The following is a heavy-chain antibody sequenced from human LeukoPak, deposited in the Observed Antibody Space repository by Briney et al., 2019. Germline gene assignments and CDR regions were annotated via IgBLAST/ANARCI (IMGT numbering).Heavy chain of an antibody. Sequence: PSETLSLTCTVSGGSISSYYWSWIRQPPGKGLEWIGYIYYSGSTNYNPSLKSRVTISVDTSKSQFSLKLSSVTAADTAVYYCARSSGSGYGMDVWGQGTTVTVSS. V-gene: IGHV4-59*08. J-gene: IGHJ6*02. CDR3: ARSSGSGYGMDV. CDR1: GGSISSYY. D-gene: IGHD3-10*01. CDR2: IYYSGST.